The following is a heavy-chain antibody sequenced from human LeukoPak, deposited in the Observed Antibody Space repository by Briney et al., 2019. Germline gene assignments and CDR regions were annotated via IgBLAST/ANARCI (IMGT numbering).Heavy chain of an antibody. CDR1: GFTFGKYW. Sequence: GGSLRLSCVASGFTFGKYWISWVRQAPGKGLEWVANIKLDGSEKNYVDSVKGRFTISRDNTKNSLYLQMNSLRAEDTAVFYCARDQYDTWSRRGNFDSWGQGTLVIVSS. V-gene: IGHV3-7*03. CDR3: ARDQYDTWSRRGNFDS. CDR2: IKLDGSEK. J-gene: IGHJ4*02. D-gene: IGHD3-3*01.